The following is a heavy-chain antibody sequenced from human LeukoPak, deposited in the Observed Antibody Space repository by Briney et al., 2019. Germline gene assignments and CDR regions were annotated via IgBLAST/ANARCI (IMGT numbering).Heavy chain of an antibody. Sequence: PGGSLRLSCAASGFTFTTYAMSWVRQAPGKGLEWVSAISSSATTTYYADSVKGRFTISRDNSGNTLYLQMNSLRAEDTAVYYCAKEAMYCRTDTRCHLHWGQGTLVTVSS. CDR2: ISSSATTT. CDR1: GFTFTTYA. D-gene: IGHD2-2*01. J-gene: IGHJ4*02. CDR3: AKEAMYCRTDTRCHLH. V-gene: IGHV3-23*01.